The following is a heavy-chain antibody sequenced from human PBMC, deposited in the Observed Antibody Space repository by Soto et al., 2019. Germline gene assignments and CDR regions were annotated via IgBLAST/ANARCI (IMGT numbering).Heavy chain of an antibody. Sequence: QVQLVESGGGVVQPGRSLRLSCAASGFTFSTYGMHWVRQAPGKGLEWVSFISYDGNKSYYAGSVKGRFSISRDNSKNTLYLQMNNLRPDDTAVYFCAKSVLAKFGTNCVHWGQGTVGSHSS. CDR3: AKSVLAKFGTNCVH. D-gene: IGHD3-3*02. V-gene: IGHV3-30*18. CDR2: ISYDGNKS. CDR1: GFTFSTYG. J-gene: IGHJ4*02.